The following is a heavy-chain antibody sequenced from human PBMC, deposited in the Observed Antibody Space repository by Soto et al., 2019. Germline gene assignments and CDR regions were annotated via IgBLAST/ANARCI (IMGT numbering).Heavy chain of an antibody. D-gene: IGHD3-22*01. CDR1: GFTFSSYA. J-gene: IGHJ4*02. CDR3: ATDRYDSSGYLVNDY. V-gene: IGHV3-23*01. Sequence: EVQLLESGGGLVQPGGSLRLSCAASGFTFSSYAMSWVRQAPGKGLEWVSTISGSGGTTYYADSVKGRSTISRDNSKNTLYLQMNSLGVEDTAVYYCATDRYDSSGYLVNDYWGQGTMVTVSS. CDR2: ISGSGGTT.